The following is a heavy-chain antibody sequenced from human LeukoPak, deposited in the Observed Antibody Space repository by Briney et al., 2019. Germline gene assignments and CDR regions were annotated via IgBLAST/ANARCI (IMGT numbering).Heavy chain of an antibody. CDR2: ISSSSSTI. CDR3: ARDSSDSYGSV. CDR1: GFTFSSYS. Sequence: TGGSLRLSCAASGFTFSSYSMNWVRQAPGKGPEWVSYISSSSSTIYYADSVKGRFTISRDNAKNSLYLQMNSLRAEDTAVYYCARDSSDSYGSVWGQGTLVTVSS. J-gene: IGHJ4*02. V-gene: IGHV3-48*01. D-gene: IGHD5-18*01.